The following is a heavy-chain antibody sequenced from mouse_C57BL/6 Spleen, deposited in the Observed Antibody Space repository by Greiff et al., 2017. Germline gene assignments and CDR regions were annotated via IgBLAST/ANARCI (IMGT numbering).Heavy chain of an antibody. CDR1: GYSITSGYY. Sequence: EVQRVESGPGLVKPSQSLSLTCSVTGYSITSGYYWNWIRQFPGNKLEWMGYISYDGSNNYNPSLKNRISITRDTSKNQFFLKLNSVTTEDTATYYCARQLRLGWFAYWGQGTLVTVSA. V-gene: IGHV3-6*01. CDR3: ARQLRLGWFAY. CDR2: ISYDGSN. J-gene: IGHJ3*01. D-gene: IGHD3-2*02.